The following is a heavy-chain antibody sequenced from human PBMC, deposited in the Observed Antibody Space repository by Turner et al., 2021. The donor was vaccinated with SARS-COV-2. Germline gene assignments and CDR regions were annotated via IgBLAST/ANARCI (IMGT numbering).Heavy chain of an antibody. CDR1: GFTFSSYW. CDR2: INSDGSST. CDR3: AREGVGVTYYSDY. J-gene: IGHJ4*02. D-gene: IGHD1-26*01. Sequence: EVQLVESGGGLVQPGGSLRLSCAASGFTFSSYWMHWVRQAPGKGLVWVSRINSDGSSTSYADSVKGRFTISRDNAMNTLYLQMNSRRAEDTAVYYCAREGVGVTYYSDYWGQGTLVTVSS. V-gene: IGHV3-74*01.